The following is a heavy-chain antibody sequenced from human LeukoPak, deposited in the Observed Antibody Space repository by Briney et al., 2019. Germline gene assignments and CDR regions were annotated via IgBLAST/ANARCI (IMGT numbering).Heavy chain of an antibody. V-gene: IGHV2-5*02. Sequence: SGPTLVNPTQTLTLTCTFSGFSLSTSGVGVGWIRQPPGKALEWLALIYWDDNKLYSPSLKSRLNITKDTSKNQVVLTMTNMDPVDTATYYCAHYGDYRFLYYFDHWGQGTLVTVSS. CDR3: AHYGDYRFLYYFDH. CDR2: IYWDDNK. D-gene: IGHD4-17*01. J-gene: IGHJ4*02. CDR1: GFSLSTSGVG.